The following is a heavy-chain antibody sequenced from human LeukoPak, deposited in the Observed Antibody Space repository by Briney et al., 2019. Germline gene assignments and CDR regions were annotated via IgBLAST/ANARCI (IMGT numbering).Heavy chain of an antibody. V-gene: IGHV1-18*01. D-gene: IGHD3-10*01. CDR1: GYTFTSYG. J-gene: IGHJ6*03. CDR2: ISAYNGNT. Sequence: GASVKVSCKASGYTFTSYGISWVRQAPGQGLEWMGWISAYNGNTNYAQKLQGRVTMTTDTSTSTAYMELRSLRSDDTAVYYCAREIGLKFGEFPLPYYYYYYMDVWGKGTTVTISS. CDR3: AREIGLKFGEFPLPYYYYYYMDV.